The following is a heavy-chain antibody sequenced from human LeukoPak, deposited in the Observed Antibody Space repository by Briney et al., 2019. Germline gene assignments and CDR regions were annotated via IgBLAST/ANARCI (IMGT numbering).Heavy chain of an antibody. D-gene: IGHD2-2*01. V-gene: IGHV3-30*18. J-gene: IGHJ4*01. CDR1: GFTFSSYG. CDR2: ISYDGSIK. Sequence: GGSLRLSCAASGFTFSSYGMHWVRQAPGKGLEWVAVISYDGSIKYYADSVKGRFTISRDNSKNTLYLQMNSLRAEDTAVYYCAKESGCSSTSCYRYFDYWGHGTLVTVSS. CDR3: AKESGCSSTSCYRYFDY.